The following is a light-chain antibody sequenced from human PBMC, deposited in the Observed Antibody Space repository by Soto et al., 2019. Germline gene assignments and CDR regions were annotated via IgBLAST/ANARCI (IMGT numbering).Light chain of an antibody. J-gene: IGKJ2*01. CDR3: QQYGPSPLYT. CDR2: ATY. V-gene: IGKV3-20*01. Sequence: VLTQSPGTLSLSPGERATLSCRAGQSVSSGYLAWYQQKPGLAPRLLIYATYTRATGIPDRFSGSGSGTDFTLTISRLQPEDFAVYYCQQYGPSPLYTFGQGTKLEIK. CDR1: QSVSSGY.